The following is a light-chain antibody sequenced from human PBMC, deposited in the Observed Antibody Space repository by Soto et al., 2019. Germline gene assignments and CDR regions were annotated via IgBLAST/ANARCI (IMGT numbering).Light chain of an antibody. Sequence: EIVLTQSPGTLSLSPGERATLSCRASQSVSSSYLAWYQQKPGQAPRRLIYGASSRATGIPDRFSGSGSGTDFTLTISRLEPEDFAVYYWQQYGSSPPGLTFGGGTKVVIK. CDR2: GAS. CDR1: QSVSSSY. CDR3: QQYGSSPPGLT. J-gene: IGKJ4*01. V-gene: IGKV3-20*01.